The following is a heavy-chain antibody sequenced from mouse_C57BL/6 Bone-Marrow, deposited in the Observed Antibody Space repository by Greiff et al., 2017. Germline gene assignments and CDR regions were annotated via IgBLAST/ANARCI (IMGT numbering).Heavy chain of an antibody. Sequence: QVQLQQPGAELVKPGASVTLSCKASGYTFTSYWMHWVKQRPGQGLEWIGMIHPNSGSTNYNEKFKSKATLTVDKSSSTAYMQLSSLTSEDSAVYYCARGGYYGSSHVDYWGQGTTLTVSS. D-gene: IGHD1-1*01. J-gene: IGHJ2*01. CDR1: GYTFTSYW. CDR3: ARGGYYGSSHVDY. V-gene: IGHV1-64*01. CDR2: IHPNSGST.